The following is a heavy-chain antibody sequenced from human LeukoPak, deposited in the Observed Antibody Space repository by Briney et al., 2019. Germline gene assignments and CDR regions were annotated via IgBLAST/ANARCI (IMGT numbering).Heavy chain of an antibody. CDR2: IRYDGSNK. CDR1: GFTFSSYG. D-gene: IGHD6-13*01. J-gene: IGHJ4*02. Sequence: GGSLRLSCAASGFTFSSYGMHWVRQAPGKGLEWVAFIRYDGSNKYCADSVKGRFTISRDNSKNTLYLQMNSLRAEDTAVYYCAKDFSAAAGNFDYWGQGTLVTVSS. V-gene: IGHV3-30*02. CDR3: AKDFSAAAGNFDY.